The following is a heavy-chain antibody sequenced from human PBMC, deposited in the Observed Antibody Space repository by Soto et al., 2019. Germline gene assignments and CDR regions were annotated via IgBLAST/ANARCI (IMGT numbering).Heavy chain of an antibody. J-gene: IGHJ4*02. CDR2: IYYSGST. Sequence: SETLSLTCTVSGGSISSGGYYWSWIRQHPGKGLEWIGYIYYSGSTYYNPSLKSRVTISVDTSKNQFSLKLSSVTAADTAVYYCASVNYDSSGYYLVTDYWGQGTLVTVSS. CDR3: ASVNYDSSGYYLVTDY. D-gene: IGHD3-22*01. CDR1: GGSISSGGYY. V-gene: IGHV4-31*03.